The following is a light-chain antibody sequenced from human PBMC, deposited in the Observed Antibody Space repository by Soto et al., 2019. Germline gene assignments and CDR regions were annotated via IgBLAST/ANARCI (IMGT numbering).Light chain of an antibody. CDR2: AAT. V-gene: IGKV3D-7*01. Sequence: EIVLTQSPGTLSLSPGERATLSCRASQTGSNSYLAWYQQQPGQAPRLLIYAATTRATGTPARFSGSGSGTDFTLTISSLQPEDFAVYYCQQDYNFPWTFGQGTKVDIK. CDR3: QQDYNFPWT. J-gene: IGKJ1*01. CDR1: QTGSNSY.